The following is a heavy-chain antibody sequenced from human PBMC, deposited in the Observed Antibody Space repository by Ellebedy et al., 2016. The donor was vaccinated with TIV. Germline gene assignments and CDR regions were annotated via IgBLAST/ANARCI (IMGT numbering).Heavy chain of an antibody. CDR3: AKDPGGLTTMITPD. V-gene: IGHV3-33*06. D-gene: IGHD4-17*01. J-gene: IGHJ4*02. CDR1: GFTFSTYG. CDR2: IWYDGSNK. Sequence: GESLKISCAASGFTFSTYGMHWVRQAPGKGLEWVAVIWYDGSNKYYADSVKGRFTISRDNSKNTLYLQMNSLRAEDTAVYYCAKDPGGLTTMITPDWGQGTLVTVSS.